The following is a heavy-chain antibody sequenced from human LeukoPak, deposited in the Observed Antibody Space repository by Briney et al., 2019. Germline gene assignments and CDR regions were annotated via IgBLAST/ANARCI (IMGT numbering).Heavy chain of an antibody. CDR1: GYTFTSYG. D-gene: IGHD6-13*01. CDR2: ISAYNGNT. V-gene: IGHV1-18*01. CDR3: ACLYDSSSWYDLDP. J-gene: IGHJ5*02. Sequence: GASVKVSCKASGYTFTSYGISWVRQAPGQGLEWMGWISAYNGNTNYAQKLQGRVTMTTDTSTSTAYMEPRSLRSDDTAVYYCACLYDSSSWYDLDPWGQGTLVTVSS.